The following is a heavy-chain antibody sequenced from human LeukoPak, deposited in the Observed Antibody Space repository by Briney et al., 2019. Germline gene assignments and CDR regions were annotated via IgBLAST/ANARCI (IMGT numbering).Heavy chain of an antibody. V-gene: IGHV3-23*01. CDR1: GFTFSSYA. D-gene: IGHD1-7*01. J-gene: IGHJ6*02. CDR2: ISGSGGTI. CDR3: ARDGTGTIYYGMDV. Sequence: GGSLRLSCAASGFTFSSYAMSWVRQAPGKGLEWVSAISGSGGTIYYADSVKGRFTISRDNAKNSLYLQMNSLRAEDTAVYYCARDGTGTIYYGMDVWGQGTTVTVSS.